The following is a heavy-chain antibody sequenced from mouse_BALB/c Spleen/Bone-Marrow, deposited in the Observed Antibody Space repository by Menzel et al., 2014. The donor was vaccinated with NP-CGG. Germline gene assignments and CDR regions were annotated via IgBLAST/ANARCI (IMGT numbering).Heavy chain of an antibody. CDR1: GYTFTDYW. D-gene: IGHD4-1*01. Sequence: VQLQESGAELAKPGASVKMSCKASGYTFTDYWMHWVRQRSGQGLEWIGYIDPSTAYTEYSQKFKDKATLTADTSSSTAYMQLSSLTSEDSAVYYCAGTLAYWGQGTLVTVSA. V-gene: IGHV1-7*01. J-gene: IGHJ3*01. CDR2: IDPSTAYT. CDR3: AGTLAY.